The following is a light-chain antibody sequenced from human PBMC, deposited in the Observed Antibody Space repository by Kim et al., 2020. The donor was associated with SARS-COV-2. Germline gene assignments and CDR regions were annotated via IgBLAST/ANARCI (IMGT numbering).Light chain of an antibody. J-gene: IGKJ4*01. CDR2: DAS. Sequence: EIVLTQSPATLSLSPGERATLSCRASQSVSSYLAWYQQKPGQAPRLLFYDASNRATGILARFSGSGFGKDFTLTISSLEHEDFAVYYCQHISNWLTFGGGTKVDIK. V-gene: IGKV3-11*01. CDR3: QHISNWLT. CDR1: QSVSSY.